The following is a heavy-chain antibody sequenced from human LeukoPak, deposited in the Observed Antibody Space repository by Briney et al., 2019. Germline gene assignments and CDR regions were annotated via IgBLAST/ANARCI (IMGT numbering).Heavy chain of an antibody. J-gene: IGHJ4*02. Sequence: GGSLRLSCAASGFTFSSYWMYWVRQAPGKGLEWVSSISPSSSSIYYADSVKGRFTISRDNAKNSLYLQMNSLRAEDTAVYYCARDQSSPYVSWGQGALVTVSS. CDR1: GFTFSSYW. CDR3: ARDQSSPYVS. D-gene: IGHD3-16*01. CDR2: ISPSSSSI. V-gene: IGHV3-21*01.